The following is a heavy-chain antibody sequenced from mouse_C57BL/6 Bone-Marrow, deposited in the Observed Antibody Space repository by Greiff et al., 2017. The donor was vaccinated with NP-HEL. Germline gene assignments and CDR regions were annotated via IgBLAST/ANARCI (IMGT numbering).Heavy chain of an antibody. CDR2: ISSGSSTI. J-gene: IGHJ3*01. Sequence: DVHLVESGGGLVKPGGSLKLSCAASGFTFSDYGMHWVRQAPEKGLEWVAYISSGSSTIYYADTVKGRFTISRDNSKNTLYLQMTSLRSADTAMYYCAGNVYDYDWFAYWGQGTLVTVSA. CDR1: GFTFSDYG. D-gene: IGHD2-4*01. V-gene: IGHV5-17*01. CDR3: AGNVYDYDWFAY.